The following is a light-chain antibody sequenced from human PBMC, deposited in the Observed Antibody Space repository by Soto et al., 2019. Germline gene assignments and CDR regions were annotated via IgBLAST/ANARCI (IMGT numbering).Light chain of an antibody. J-gene: IGKJ1*01. V-gene: IGKV3-15*01. CDR1: QSISRY. Sequence: ILLTQSPGTLSLSPGERTTLSCRASQSISRYLAWYQQKPGQGPRLLIYGASTRATGIPARLSGSGSGTEFTLTISSLQSEDFPVYYCQQYNNWPTFGQGTKVDIK. CDR2: GAS. CDR3: QQYNNWPT.